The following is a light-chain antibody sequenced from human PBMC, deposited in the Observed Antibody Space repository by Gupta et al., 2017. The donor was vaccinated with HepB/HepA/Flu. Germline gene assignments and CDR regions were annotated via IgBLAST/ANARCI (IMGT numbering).Light chain of an antibody. Sequence: DIQMTQSPSSLSASVGDRVTITCRASQRIAGYLNWYQQKPGKAPKLLIYTASRLQSGVPSRFSGSGSGTXFTLTIXRLQPEDFGTYYCQQSDSTPITFGXGTKVEIK. CDR2: TAS. CDR3: QQSDSTPIT. J-gene: IGKJ4*01. CDR1: QRIAGY. V-gene: IGKV1-39*01.